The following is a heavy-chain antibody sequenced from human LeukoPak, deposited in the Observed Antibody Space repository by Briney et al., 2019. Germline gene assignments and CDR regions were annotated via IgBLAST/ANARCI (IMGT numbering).Heavy chain of an antibody. Sequence: GGSLRLSCAASGFTFSSYGMHWVRQAPGKGLEWVAVISYDGSNKYYADSVKGRFTISRDNSKNTLYLQMDSLRVEDTAVYYCGRDYTSSWTPLFNYWGQGTLVTVSS. CDR3: GRDYTSSWTPLFNY. D-gene: IGHD6-13*01. V-gene: IGHV3-30*03. CDR2: ISYDGSNK. J-gene: IGHJ4*02. CDR1: GFTFSSYG.